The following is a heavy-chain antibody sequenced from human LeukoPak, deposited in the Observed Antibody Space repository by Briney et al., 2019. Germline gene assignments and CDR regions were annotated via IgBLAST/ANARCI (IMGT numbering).Heavy chain of an antibody. CDR1: GGSISSSSYY. J-gene: IGHJ2*01. CDR3: ARAPGSYDSSGYLYWYFDL. Sequence: SETLSLTCTVSGGSISSSSYYWSWIRQPPGKGLEWIGYIYYSGSTNYNPSLKSRATISVDASKNQFSLKLTSVTAADTAVYFCARAPGSYDSSGYLYWYFDLWGRGTLVTVSS. V-gene: IGHV4-61*01. CDR2: IYYSGST. D-gene: IGHD3-22*01.